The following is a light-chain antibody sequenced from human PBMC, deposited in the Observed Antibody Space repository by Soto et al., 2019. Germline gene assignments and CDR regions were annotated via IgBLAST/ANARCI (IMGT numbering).Light chain of an antibody. J-gene: IGLJ3*02. V-gene: IGLV2-23*02. CDR3: CSYARSSPGV. CDR1: SSDVGSYDL. Sequence: QSVLTQPASVSGSPGQSITISCTGTSSDVGSYDLVSWHQHHPGKAPKLMIYEVTKRPSGVSNRFSGSKSGNTASLTSSGLQAEYEADYYCCSYARSSPGVFGGGTQLTLL. CDR2: EVT.